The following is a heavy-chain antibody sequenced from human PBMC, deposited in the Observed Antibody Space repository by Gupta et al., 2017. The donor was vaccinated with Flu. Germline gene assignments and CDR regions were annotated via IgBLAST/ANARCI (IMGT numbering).Heavy chain of an antibody. Sequence: SLVRQPPVDGLECIEKIDHAGSTHYNPSLRSRFTILFVASKNQFSLNLTSLTAANTAVYFCTRGHKRWSVFRWGQGTRVTVSS. CDR2: IDHAGST. D-gene: IGHD3-3*01. J-gene: IGHJ4*02. CDR3: TRGHKRWSVFR. V-gene: IGHV4-34*01.